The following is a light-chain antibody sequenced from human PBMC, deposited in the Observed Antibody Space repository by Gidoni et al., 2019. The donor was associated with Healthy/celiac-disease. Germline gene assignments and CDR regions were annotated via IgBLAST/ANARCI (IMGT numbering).Light chain of an antibody. Sequence: RESQSISSYLNWYQQKPGKAPKLLIYAASSLQSGVPSRFSGSGYGTDFTLTISSLQPEDFATYYCQQSYSTPLTFGGGTKVEIK. CDR2: AAS. CDR3: QQSYSTPLT. J-gene: IGKJ4*01. V-gene: IGKV1-39*01. CDR1: QSISSY.